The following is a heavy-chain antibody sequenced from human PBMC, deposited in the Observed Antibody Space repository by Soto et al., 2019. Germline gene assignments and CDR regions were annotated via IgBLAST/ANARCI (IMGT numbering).Heavy chain of an antibody. CDR2: IYYSGST. D-gene: IGHD3-22*01. CDR1: GGSISSSSYY. V-gene: IGHV4-39*01. J-gene: IGHJ3*02. CDR3: ARVTDSSGYYYGYDAFDI. Sequence: TSEILSLTCTVSGGSISSSSYYWGWIRQPPGKGLEWIGSIYYSGSTYYNPSLKSRVTISVDTSKNQFSLKLSSVTAADTAVYYCARVTDSSGYYYGYDAFDIWGQGTMVTVSS.